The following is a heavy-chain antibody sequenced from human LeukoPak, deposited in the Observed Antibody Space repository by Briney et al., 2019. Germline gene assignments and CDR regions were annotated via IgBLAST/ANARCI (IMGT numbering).Heavy chain of an antibody. Sequence: SETLSLTCTVSGGSISSYYWSWIRQPPGKGLDWIGYIYYTVSTNYNPSLKSRVTISVDTSKNQFSLKLSSVTAADTAVYYCARQERDWFDPWGQGTLVTVSS. CDR1: GGSISSYY. CDR2: IYYTVST. V-gene: IGHV4-59*01. CDR3: ARQERDWFDP. J-gene: IGHJ5*02.